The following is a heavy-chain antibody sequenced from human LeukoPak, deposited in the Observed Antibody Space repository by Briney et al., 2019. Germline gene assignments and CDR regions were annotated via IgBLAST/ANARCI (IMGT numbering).Heavy chain of an antibody. CDR1: GFTFSSYA. J-gene: IGHJ4*02. V-gene: IGHV3-23*01. Sequence: HPGGSLRLSCAASGFTFSSYAMSWVRQAPGKGLEWVSAISGSGGSTYYADSVKGRFTISRDDSKNTLCLQMNSLRAEDTAVYYCAKGSSLFDYWGQGTLVTVSS. CDR2: ISGSGGST. CDR3: AKGSSLFDY. D-gene: IGHD6-13*01.